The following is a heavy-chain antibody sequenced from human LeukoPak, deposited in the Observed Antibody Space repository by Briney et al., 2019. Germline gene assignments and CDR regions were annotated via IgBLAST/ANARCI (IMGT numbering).Heavy chain of an antibody. CDR1: GGTFSSYA. CDR2: IIPILGIA. V-gene: IGHV1-69*04. CDR3: ASLAGSSSSTSLDY. Sequence: SVKLSCKASGGTFSSYAISWVRQAPGQGFEWMGRIIPILGIANYAQKFQGRVTITADKSTSTAYMELSSLRSEDTAVYYCASLAGSSSSTSLDYWGQGTLVTVSS. D-gene: IGHD6-13*01. J-gene: IGHJ4*02.